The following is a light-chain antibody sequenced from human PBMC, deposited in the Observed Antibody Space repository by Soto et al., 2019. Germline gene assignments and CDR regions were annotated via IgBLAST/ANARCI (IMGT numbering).Light chain of an antibody. CDR3: QQYGTSPWT. Sequence: EIVMTQSPATLCVSPGERATLSCRASQSVSSNLAWYQQKPGQAPRLLIYGASTRATGIPDRFSGSGSGTDFTLTISRLEPEDFAVYYCQQYGTSPWTFGQGTKV. J-gene: IGKJ1*01. V-gene: IGKV3-20*01. CDR2: GAS. CDR1: QSVSSN.